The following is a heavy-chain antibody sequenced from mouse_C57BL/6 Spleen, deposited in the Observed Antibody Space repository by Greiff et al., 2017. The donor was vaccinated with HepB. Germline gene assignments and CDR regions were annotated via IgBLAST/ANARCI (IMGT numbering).Heavy chain of an antibody. CDR2: ISDGGSYT. V-gene: IGHV5-4*01. CDR1: GFTFSSYA. D-gene: IGHD2-1*01. Sequence: DVHLVESGGGLVKPGGSLKLSCAASGFTFSSYAMSWVRQTPEKRLEWVATISDGGSYTYYPDNVKGRFTISRDNAKNNLYLHMSHLKSEDTAMYYFARSYGNYWYFDVWGTGTTVTVAS. CDR3: ARSYGNYWYFDV. J-gene: IGHJ1*03.